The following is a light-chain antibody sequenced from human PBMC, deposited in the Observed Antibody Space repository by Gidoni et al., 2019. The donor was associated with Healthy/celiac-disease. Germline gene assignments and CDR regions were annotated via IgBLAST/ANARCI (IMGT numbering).Light chain of an antibody. J-gene: IGKJ1*01. CDR2: KAS. Sequence: DIQMTQSPSTLSASVGDRVTITCRASQSISSWLAWYQQQPGKAPKLLIYKASSLESGVPSRFSGSGSGTEFTLTISSLQPDDFATYYCQQYNSSPFGQGTKVEIK. CDR1: QSISSW. V-gene: IGKV1-5*03. CDR3: QQYNSSP.